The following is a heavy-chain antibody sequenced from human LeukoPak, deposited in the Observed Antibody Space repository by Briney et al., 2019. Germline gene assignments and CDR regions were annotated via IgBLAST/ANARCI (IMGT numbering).Heavy chain of an antibody. CDR2: VSSDGSID. J-gene: IGHJ5*02. V-gene: IGHV3-30*03. CDR1: GFTFSNYG. Sequence: GGSLRLSCAASGFTFSNYGMHWVRQAPGKGLEWVAIVSSDGSIDYYADSLRGRFTVSRDNSKNTMFLQFNTLRPEDTAVYYCTREGMGTTFSAWFEPWGQGTLVTVSS. D-gene: IGHD1-7*01. CDR3: TREGMGTTFSAWFEP.